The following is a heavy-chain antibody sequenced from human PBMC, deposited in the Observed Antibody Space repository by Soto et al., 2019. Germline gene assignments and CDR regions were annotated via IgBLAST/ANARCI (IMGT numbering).Heavy chain of an antibody. D-gene: IGHD1-20*01. V-gene: IGHV4-31*03. CDR2: IYYSGRT. CDR3: ARVAYNWNRDFDY. J-gene: IGHJ4*02. Sequence: QVQLQESGPGLVKPSQTLSLTCTVSGVSITSGGYYWSWIRQHPGKGLEWIGYIYYSGRTYYNPSLKSRVTISVDTSKNHFSLQLSSVTAADTAVYYCARVAYNWNRDFDYWGQGTLVTVSS. CDR1: GVSITSGGYY.